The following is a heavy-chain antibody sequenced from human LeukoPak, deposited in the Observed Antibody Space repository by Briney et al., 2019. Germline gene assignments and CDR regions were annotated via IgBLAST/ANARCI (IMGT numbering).Heavy chain of an antibody. D-gene: IGHD6-13*01. J-gene: IGHJ4*02. CDR2: INHSGST. CDR3: ARETAAGTLDY. Sequence: SETLSLTCTVPGGSIISGSYYWSWIRQPPGKGLEWIGEINHSGSTNYNPSLKSRVTISVDTSKNQFSLKLSSVTAADTAVYYCARETAAGTLDYWGQGTLVTVSS. V-gene: IGHV4-39*07. CDR1: GGSIISGSYY.